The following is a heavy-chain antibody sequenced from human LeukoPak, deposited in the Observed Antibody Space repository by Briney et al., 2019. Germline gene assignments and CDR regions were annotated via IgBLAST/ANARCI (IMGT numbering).Heavy chain of an antibody. D-gene: IGHD3-3*01. Sequence: ASVKVSCKASGYTFINYYIHWVRQAPGQGFEWVGWINPNSGDANYAQNFQGWVTMTRATSITTAYMELNRLKSDDTAVYYCAVRVDDFWSGYHSPFDYWGQGTLVTVSS. J-gene: IGHJ4*02. CDR3: AVRVDDFWSGYHSPFDY. CDR2: INPNSGDA. CDR1: GYTFINYY. V-gene: IGHV1-2*04.